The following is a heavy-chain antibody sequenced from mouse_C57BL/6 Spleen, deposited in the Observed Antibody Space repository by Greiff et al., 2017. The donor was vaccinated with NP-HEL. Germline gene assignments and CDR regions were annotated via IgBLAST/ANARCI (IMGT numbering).Heavy chain of an antibody. J-gene: IGHJ2*01. CDR2: IHPNSGST. CDR1: GYTFTSYW. D-gene: IGHD1-1*01. CDR3: AREGITTVVAFDY. V-gene: IGHV1-64*01. Sequence: QVQLQQPGAELVKPGASVTLSCKASGYTFTSYWMHWVKQRPGQGLEWIGMIHPNSGSTNYNEKFKSKATLTVDKSSSTAYMQLSSLTSEDSAVYYCAREGITTVVAFDYWGQGTTLTVSS.